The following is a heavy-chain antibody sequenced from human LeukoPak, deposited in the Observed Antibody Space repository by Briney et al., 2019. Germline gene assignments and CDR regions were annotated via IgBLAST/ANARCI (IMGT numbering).Heavy chain of an antibody. CDR2: INPSGGST. Sequence: ASLKGSCKASGDTFTGYDMHWVRQAPGQGLEWMGIINPSGGSTRYAQKFQGRVNMTRDTSTSTVYMELSSLRSEDTAVYYCARNPVTTKYFDYWGQGTLVTVSS. J-gene: IGHJ4*02. V-gene: IGHV1-46*01. CDR1: GDTFTGYD. D-gene: IGHD4-17*01. CDR3: ARNPVTTKYFDY.